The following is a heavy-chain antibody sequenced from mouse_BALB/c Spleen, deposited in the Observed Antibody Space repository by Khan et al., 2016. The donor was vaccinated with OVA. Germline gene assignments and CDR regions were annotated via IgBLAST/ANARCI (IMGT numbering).Heavy chain of an antibody. CDR2: LWGDGST. D-gene: IGHD4-1*01. V-gene: IGHV2-3*01. CDR3: AKWGTGYYAMDY. J-gene: IGHJ4*01. Sequence: QVQLKQSGPGLVAPSQSLSITCTVSGFSLTNYGVTWVRQPPGQGLEWLGVLWGDGSTNYHSAFISRLSISKDNSKSQVFLKLNSLQTDDTATDYCAKWGTGYYAMDYWGQGTSVTVSS. CDR1: GFSLTNYG.